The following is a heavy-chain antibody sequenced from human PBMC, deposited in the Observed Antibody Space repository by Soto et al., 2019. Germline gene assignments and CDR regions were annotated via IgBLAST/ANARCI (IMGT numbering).Heavy chain of an antibody. CDR1: GYTFTSYG. CDR3: ARVHGGSGNYPPLYSYYYGMDV. J-gene: IGHJ6*02. Sequence: GASVKVSCKASGYTFTSYGISWVRQAPGQGLERMGWISAYNGNTNYAQKLQGRVTMTTDTSTSTAYMELRSLRSDDTAVYYCARVHGGSGNYPPLYSYYYGMDVWGQGTTVTVSS. D-gene: IGHD3-10*01. V-gene: IGHV1-18*01. CDR2: ISAYNGNT.